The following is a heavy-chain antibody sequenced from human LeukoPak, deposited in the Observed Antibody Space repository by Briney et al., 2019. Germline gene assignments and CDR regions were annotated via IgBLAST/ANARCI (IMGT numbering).Heavy chain of an antibody. Sequence: GGSLRLSCAASGFTFSSYAMSWVRRAPGKGLEWVSAIGGSGVSTYYADSVKGRFTISRDISKNTLYLQMNSLRAEDTAVYYCAKNHDYVWGSSARLDPWGQGTLVTVSS. CDR2: IGGSGVST. V-gene: IGHV3-23*01. CDR1: GFTFSSYA. D-gene: IGHD3-16*01. J-gene: IGHJ5*02. CDR3: AKNHDYVWGSSARLDP.